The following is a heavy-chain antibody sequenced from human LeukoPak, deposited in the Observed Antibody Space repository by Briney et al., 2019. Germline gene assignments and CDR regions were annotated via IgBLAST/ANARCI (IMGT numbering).Heavy chain of an antibody. V-gene: IGHV3-21*01. CDR1: GFTFSSYS. Sequence: GGSLRLSCAASGFTFSSYSMNWVRQAPGKGLEWVSSISSSSSYIYYADSVKGRFPISRANAKNSLYLQMNSLRATHPAVNYCARDTHKPGHWGQGTLVTVSS. J-gene: IGHJ4*02. CDR3: ARDTHKPGH. CDR2: ISSSSSYI. D-gene: IGHD2-21*01.